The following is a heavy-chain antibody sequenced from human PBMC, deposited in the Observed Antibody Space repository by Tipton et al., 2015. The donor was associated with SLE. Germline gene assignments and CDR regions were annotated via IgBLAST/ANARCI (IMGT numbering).Heavy chain of an antibody. CDR1: GITFSSYS. CDR3: ARELEGVGSQQLVN. V-gene: IGHV3-21*01. J-gene: IGHJ4*02. CDR2: IGSSSRNI. Sequence: SLRLSCAASGITFSSYSMNWVRQAPGKGLEWVSSIGSSSRNIYYADSVQGRFTISRDNAKNSLYMQMNSLRVEDTAVYYCARELEGVGSQQLVNWGQGTLVTVSS. D-gene: IGHD6-13*01.